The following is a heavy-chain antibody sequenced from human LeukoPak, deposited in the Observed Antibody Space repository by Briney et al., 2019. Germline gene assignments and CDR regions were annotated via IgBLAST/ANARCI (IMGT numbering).Heavy chain of an antibody. J-gene: IGHJ4*02. V-gene: IGHV3-49*04. CDR2: IRSKAYGGTT. D-gene: IGHD2-2*01. CDR1: GFTFGDYA. CDR3: ARGYCSSTSCYGDFDY. Sequence: GGSLRLSCTASGFTFGDYAMSWVRQAPGKGLEWVGFIRSKAYGGTTEYAASVKGRFTISRDDSKSIAYLQMNSLKTEDTAVYYCARGYCSSTSCYGDFDYWGQGTLVTVSS.